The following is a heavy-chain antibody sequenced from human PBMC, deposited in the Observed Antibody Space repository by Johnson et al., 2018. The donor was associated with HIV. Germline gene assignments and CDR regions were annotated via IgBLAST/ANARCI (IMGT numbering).Heavy chain of an antibody. CDR2: IYSGGST. D-gene: IGHD3-22*01. V-gene: IGHV3-66*01. CDR3: ATYYYDSSGYLETGAFDI. J-gene: IGHJ3*02. Sequence: VQLVESGGGLVQPGGSLRLSCAASGFTVSSNYMSWVRQAPGKGLEWVSVIYSGGSTYYADSVKGRFTISRDNSKNTLYLQMNSLRAEDTAVYYCATYYYDSSGYLETGAFDIWGKGTMVTVSS. CDR1: GFTVSSNY.